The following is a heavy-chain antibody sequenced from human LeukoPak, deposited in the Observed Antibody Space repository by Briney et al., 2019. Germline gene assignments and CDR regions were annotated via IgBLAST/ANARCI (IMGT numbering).Heavy chain of an antibody. D-gene: IGHD3-16*01. J-gene: IGHJ4*02. CDR1: GGSISSYY. V-gene: IGHV4-59*01. CDR3: ARGLIGGSGYFDY. Sequence: PSGTLSLTCTVYGGSISSYYWSWIRQPPGKGLEWIGYIYYSGSTNYNPSLKSRVTISVDTSKNQFSLKLSSVTAADTAVYYCARGLIGGSGYFDYWGQGTLVTVSS. CDR2: IYYSGST.